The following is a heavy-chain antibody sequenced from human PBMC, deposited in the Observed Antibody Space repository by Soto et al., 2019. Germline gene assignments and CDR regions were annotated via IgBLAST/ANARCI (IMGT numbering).Heavy chain of an antibody. J-gene: IGHJ2*01. CDR1: GGSISSGGYY. D-gene: IGHD3-22*01. V-gene: IGHV4-31*03. CDR2: IYYSGST. CDR3: ARVSAEDSSGYHYWYFDL. Sequence: QVQLQESGPGLVKPSQTLSLTCTVSGGSISSGGYYWSWIRQHPGKGLEWIGYIYYSGSTYYNPCLKSRVTISVDTSKNQFSLKLSSVTAADTAVYYCARVSAEDSSGYHYWYFDLWDRGTLVTVSS.